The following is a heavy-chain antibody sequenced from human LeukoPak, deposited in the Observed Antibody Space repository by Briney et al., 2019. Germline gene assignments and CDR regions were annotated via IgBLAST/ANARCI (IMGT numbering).Heavy chain of an antibody. D-gene: IGHD1-1*01. CDR1: GGSFSDYY. Sequence: SETLSLTCAVYGGSFSDYYWSWIRQPPGKGLEWIGEINHSGRTTYNPSLKSRVTISVDTSRNLFSLKLNSVTAADTAVYYCARHISSDNSDDAFDIWGQGTMVTVSS. V-gene: IGHV4-34*01. J-gene: IGHJ3*02. CDR3: ARHISSDNSDDAFDI. CDR2: INHSGRT.